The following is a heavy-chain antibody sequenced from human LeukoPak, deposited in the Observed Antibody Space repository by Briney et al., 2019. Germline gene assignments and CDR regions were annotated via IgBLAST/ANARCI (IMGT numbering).Heavy chain of an antibody. CDR2: ISSSGGTK. CDR1: GFTFSSYE. D-gene: IGHD2-21*02. Sequence: GGSLRLSCAGSGFTFSSYEMNWVRQAPGKGLEWVSYISSSGGTKYYADSVKGRFTISRDNAKNSLYLQMNSLRVEDTAVYYCASEAFCGSDCFVWGQGTTVTVSS. V-gene: IGHV3-48*03. CDR3: ASEAFCGSDCFV. J-gene: IGHJ6*02.